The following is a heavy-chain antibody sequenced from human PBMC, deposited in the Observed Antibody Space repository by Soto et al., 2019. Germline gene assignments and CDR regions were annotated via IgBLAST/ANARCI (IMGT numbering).Heavy chain of an antibody. CDR2: IYHSGST. D-gene: IGHD3-10*01. CDR3: ARHGSGSYHYGIYFDY. Sequence: SETLSLTCAVSGYSISSGYYWGWIRQPPGKGLEWIGSIYHSGSTYYNPSLKSRVTISVDTSKNQFSLKLSSVTAADTAVYYCARHGSGSYHYGIYFDYSGQGTLATVYS. CDR1: GYSISSGYY. V-gene: IGHV4-38-2*01. J-gene: IGHJ4*02.